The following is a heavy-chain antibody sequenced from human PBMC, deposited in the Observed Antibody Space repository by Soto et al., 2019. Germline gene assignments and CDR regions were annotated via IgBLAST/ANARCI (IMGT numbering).Heavy chain of an antibody. J-gene: IGHJ5*02. CDR3: ARSDPTRGWCCNWFDP. V-gene: IGHV3-11*05. Sequence: QVLLVESGGGLVKPGGSLRLSCAASGLSFSDHYMAWIRQAPGKGLEWLSYINGDGTKTNYADSVKGRFTISRDNARKSLYLQMSSLGVEDTALYYCARSDPTRGWCCNWFDPWGQGTLVTVSS. CDR1: GLSFSDHY. D-gene: IGHD2-21*01. CDR2: INGDGTKT.